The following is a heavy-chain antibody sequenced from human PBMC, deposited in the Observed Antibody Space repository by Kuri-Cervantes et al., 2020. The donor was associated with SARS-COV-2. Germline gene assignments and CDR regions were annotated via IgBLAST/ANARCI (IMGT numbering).Heavy chain of an antibody. CDR2: IDVGSGNT. Sequence: SVKVSCKASGFTFTSSDVQWVRQARGQRLEWIGWIDVGSGNTNYAQKFQERVTITRDMSTSTAYMELSSLRSEDTAVYYCAGDTPDVVVPASRHCYGMDVWGQGTTVTVSS. CDR3: AGDTPDVVVPASRHCYGMDV. V-gene: IGHV1-58*01. D-gene: IGHD2-2*01. CDR1: GFTFTSSD. J-gene: IGHJ6*02.